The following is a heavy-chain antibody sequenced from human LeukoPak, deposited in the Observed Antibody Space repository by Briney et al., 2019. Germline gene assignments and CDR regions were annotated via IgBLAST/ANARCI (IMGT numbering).Heavy chain of an antibody. Sequence: PSGTLSLTCAVSGGSISSSNWWSWVRQPPGKGLEWIGEIYHSGSTNYNPSLKSRVTISVDKSKNQFSLKLSSVTAADTAVYYCARPPWGPYGDGFDPWGQGTLVTVSS. D-gene: IGHD4-17*01. CDR3: ARPPWGPYGDGFDP. V-gene: IGHV4-4*02. J-gene: IGHJ5*02. CDR1: GGSISSSNW. CDR2: IYHSGST.